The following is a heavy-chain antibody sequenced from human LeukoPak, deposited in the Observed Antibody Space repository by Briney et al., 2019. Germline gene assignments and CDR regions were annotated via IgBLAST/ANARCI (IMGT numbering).Heavy chain of an antibody. D-gene: IGHD6-13*01. CDR1: GGSISSGGYY. V-gene: IGHV4-31*03. Sequence: PSETLSLTCTVSGGSISSGGYYWSWIRQHPGKGPEWIGYIYYSGSTYYNPSLKSRVTISVDTSKNQFSLKLSSVTAADTAVYYCASHLWEQQLGVVYWGQGTLVTVSS. J-gene: IGHJ4*02. CDR2: IYYSGST. CDR3: ASHLWEQQLGVVY.